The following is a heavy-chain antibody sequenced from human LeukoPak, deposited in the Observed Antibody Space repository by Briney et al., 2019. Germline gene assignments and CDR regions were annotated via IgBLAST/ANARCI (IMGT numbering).Heavy chain of an antibody. CDR2: IYYSGST. J-gene: IGHJ4*02. V-gene: IGHV4-59*01. CDR3: ARDWYGGNSGIVY. CDR1: GGSIRSYY. D-gene: IGHD4-23*01. Sequence: SETLSLTCTVSGGSIRSYYWSWLRQPAGKGLEWIGYIYYSGSTNYNPSPKSRVTISVDTSKNQFFLKLSSVTAADTAVYYCARDWYGGNSGIVYWGQGTLVTVSS.